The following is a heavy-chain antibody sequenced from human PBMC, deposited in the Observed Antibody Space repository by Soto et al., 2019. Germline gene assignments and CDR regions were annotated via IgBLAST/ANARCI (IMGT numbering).Heavy chain of an antibody. Sequence: GESLKISCRTSGYRFTSYWIAWVRQMPGKGLEWMGIIFPSDSDTRYSPSFQDQVTISADRSTSTVFLQWASLKASDTAVYFCARKDKSGYFNWFDPWGQGTLVTVSS. CDR2: IFPSDSDT. D-gene: IGHD5-12*01. J-gene: IGHJ5*02. CDR1: GYRFTSYW. V-gene: IGHV5-51*01. CDR3: ARKDKSGYFNWFDP.